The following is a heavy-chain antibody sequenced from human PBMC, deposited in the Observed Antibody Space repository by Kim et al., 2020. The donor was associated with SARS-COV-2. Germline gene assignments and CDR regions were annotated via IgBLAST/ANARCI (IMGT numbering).Heavy chain of an antibody. V-gene: IGHV4-38-2*02. J-gene: IGHJ4*02. CDR2: IYHSGST. CDR1: GYSISSGYY. D-gene: IGHD6-13*01. CDR3: ARDQLGIAAAGPH. Sequence: SETLSLTCTVSGYSISSGYYWGWIRQPPGKGLEWIGSIYHSGSTYYNPSLKSRVTISVDTSKNQFSLKLSSVTAADTAMYYCARDQLGIAAAGPHWGQGTRVTVSS.